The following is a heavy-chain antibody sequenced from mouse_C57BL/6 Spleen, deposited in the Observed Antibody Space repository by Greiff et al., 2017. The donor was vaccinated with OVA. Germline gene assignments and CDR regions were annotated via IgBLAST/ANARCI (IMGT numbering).Heavy chain of an antibody. D-gene: IGHD2-2*01. CDR3: ARKGLPFYYFDY. CDR1: GFTFSDYG. CDR2: ISRGSSTI. Sequence: EVQRVESGGGLVKPGGSLKLSCAASGFTFSDYGMHWVRQAPEKGLEWVAYISRGSSTIYYADTVKGRFTISRDNAKNTLFLQMTSLRSEDTAMYYWARKGLPFYYFDYWGQGTTLTVSS. V-gene: IGHV5-17*01. J-gene: IGHJ2*01.